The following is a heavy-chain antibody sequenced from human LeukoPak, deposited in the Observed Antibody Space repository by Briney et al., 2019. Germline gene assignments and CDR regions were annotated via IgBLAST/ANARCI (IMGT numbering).Heavy chain of an antibody. D-gene: IGHD2-2*02. CDR3: ARDSSYCSSTSCYNYFDY. CDR1: GFTFSSYW. V-gene: IGHV3-74*01. J-gene: IGHJ4*02. CDR2: INSDGSST. Sequence: LGGSLRLSCAASGFTFSSYWMHWVRQALGKGLVWVSRINSDGSSTTYADSVKGRFTISRDNAKNTLYLQMNSLRAEDTAVYYCARDSSYCSSTSCYNYFDYWGQGNLVTVSS.